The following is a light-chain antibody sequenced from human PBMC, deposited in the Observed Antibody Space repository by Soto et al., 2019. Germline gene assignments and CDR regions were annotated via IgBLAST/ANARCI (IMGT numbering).Light chain of an antibody. Sequence: QSVLTQPASVSGSPGQSITISCTGTSSDVGSYNFVSWYQQHPGKAPKLMIYDVTKRPSGVSDRFSGSRSGNTASLTISGLQAEDEADYYCCSDASSSTYVFGSGTKLTVL. CDR3: CSDASSSTYV. V-gene: IGLV2-23*02. CDR2: DVT. J-gene: IGLJ1*01. CDR1: SSDVGSYNF.